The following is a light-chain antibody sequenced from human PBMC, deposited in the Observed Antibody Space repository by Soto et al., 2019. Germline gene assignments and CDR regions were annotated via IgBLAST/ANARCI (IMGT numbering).Light chain of an antibody. V-gene: IGLV2-23*01. J-gene: IGLJ2*01. CDR1: SSDVGSYNL. Sequence: QSVLTQPASVSGSPGQSITISCTGTSSDVGSYNLVSWYQQHPGKAPKLMIYEGSERPSGVSNRFSGSKSGNTASLTVSGLQAEDEADYYCCSYADSGTVVFGGGTKLTVL. CDR2: EGS. CDR3: CSYADSGTVV.